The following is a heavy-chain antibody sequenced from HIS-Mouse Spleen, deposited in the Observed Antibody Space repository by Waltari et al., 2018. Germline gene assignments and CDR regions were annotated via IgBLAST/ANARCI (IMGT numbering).Heavy chain of an antibody. D-gene: IGHD4-4*01. V-gene: IGHV1-8*01. CDR1: GYTFTSYD. CDR2: MNPNSGNT. CDR3: ARGHDYSNYFDY. J-gene: IGHJ4*02. Sequence: QVQLVQSGAEVKKPGASVKVSCKASGYTFTSYDITWVRQANGQGLEWMGWMNPNSGNTGDAQKFQGRVTMTRNTSISTAYMELSSLRSEDTAVYYCARGHDYSNYFDYWGQGTLVTVSS.